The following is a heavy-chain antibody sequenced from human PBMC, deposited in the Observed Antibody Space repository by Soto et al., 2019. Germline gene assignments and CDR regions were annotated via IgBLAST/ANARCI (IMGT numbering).Heavy chain of an antibody. D-gene: IGHD3-3*01. CDR2: SSNRDRST. CDR1: GFIFSDYY. Sequence: LRLSCAASGFIFSDYYMTWIRQAPGKGLEWLSCSSNRDRSTYYADSVKDRFVVSKDNAKNLVYLQMNSLRAEDTAVYFCARAWKIEKFGVISMSKGLDVWGQGTTVTVSS. J-gene: IGHJ6*02. V-gene: IGHV3-11*01. CDR3: ARAWKIEKFGVISMSKGLDV.